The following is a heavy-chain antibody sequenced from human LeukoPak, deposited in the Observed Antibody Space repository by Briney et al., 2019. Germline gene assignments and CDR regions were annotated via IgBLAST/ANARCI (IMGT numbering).Heavy chain of an antibody. CDR1: GFTFTTYA. CDR3: ARTPGLWYYYYMDV. Sequence: GGSLRLSCAASGFTFTTYAMSWVRQAPGKGLEWVSVISGSGDSTYYADSVKGRFTISRDNAKNSLYLQMNSLRAEDTAVYYCARTPGLWYYYYMDVWGKGTTVTISS. CDR2: ISGSGDST. J-gene: IGHJ6*03. V-gene: IGHV3-23*01. D-gene: IGHD2-21*01.